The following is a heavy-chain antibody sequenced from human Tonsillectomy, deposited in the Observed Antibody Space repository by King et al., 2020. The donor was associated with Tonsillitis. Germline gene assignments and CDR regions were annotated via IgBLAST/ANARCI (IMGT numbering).Heavy chain of an antibody. CDR1: GGTFSSYA. Sequence: VQLVQSGAEVKKPGSSVKVSCKASGGTFSSYAISWVRQAPGQGLEWMGGIIPIFGTANYAQKFQGRVTITADESTSTAYMELSSLRSEDTDVYYCARGGSLAYYYDSSGYFLLDYWGQGTLVTVSS. D-gene: IGHD3-22*01. J-gene: IGHJ4*02. CDR2: IIPIFGTA. V-gene: IGHV1-69*01. CDR3: ARGGSLAYYYDSSGYFLLDY.